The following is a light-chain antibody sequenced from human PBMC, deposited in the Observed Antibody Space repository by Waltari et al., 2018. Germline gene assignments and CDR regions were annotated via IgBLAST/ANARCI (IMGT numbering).Light chain of an antibody. Sequence: QSVLTQPPSASGTPGQRVTISCSGSTSNVGRNYVYWYQQFPGTAPKRLVYRNNGRPSGVPGRISGSKSGTSASLAISGLRSEDEADYYCATWDGSLTAWVFGGGTKVTVL. J-gene: IGLJ3*02. CDR3: ATWDGSLTAWV. CDR2: RNN. V-gene: IGLV1-47*01. CDR1: TSNVGRNY.